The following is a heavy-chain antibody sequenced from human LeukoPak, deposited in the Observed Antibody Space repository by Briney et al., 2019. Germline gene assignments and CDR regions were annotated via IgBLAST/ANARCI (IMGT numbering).Heavy chain of an antibody. Sequence: GGPLRLSCAASGFTFSSYWMSWVRQAPGKGLEWVANIKQDGSEKYYVDSVKGRFTISRDNAKNSLYLQMNSLRAEDTAVYYCSRQTRRGGYNYDYWGQGTLVTVSS. CDR3: SRQTRRGGYNYDY. J-gene: IGHJ4*02. V-gene: IGHV3-7*01. CDR1: GFTFSSYW. D-gene: IGHD5-24*01. CDR2: IKQDGSEK.